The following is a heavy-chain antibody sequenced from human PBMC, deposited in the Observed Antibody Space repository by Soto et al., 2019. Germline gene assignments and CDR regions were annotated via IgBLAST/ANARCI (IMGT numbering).Heavy chain of an antibody. D-gene: IGHD5-18*01. CDR2: IIPILGIA. J-gene: IGHJ6*02. Sequence: ASVKVSCKASGGTFSSYTISWVRQAPGQGLEWMGRIIPILGIANYAQKFQGRVTITADKSTSTAYMELSSLRSEDTAVYYCGRDHGYSYGYGKDYGMDVWGQGTTVTVSS. CDR1: GGTFSSYT. V-gene: IGHV1-69*04. CDR3: GRDHGYSYGYGKDYGMDV.